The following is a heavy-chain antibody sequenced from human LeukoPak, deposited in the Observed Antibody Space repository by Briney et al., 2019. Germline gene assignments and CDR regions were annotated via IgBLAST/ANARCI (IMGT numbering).Heavy chain of an antibody. CDR2: IHPGDSET. D-gene: IGHD2-15*01. CDR1: GYRFSSYW. CDR3: VRALGYCSSGSCYYYGY. J-gene: IGHJ4*02. V-gene: IGHV5-51*01. Sequence: GESLKISCKGSGYRFSSYWIGWVRQMPGKGLEWMGIIHPGDSETRYSPSFQGQVTISADKSISTAYLQWSSLKASDTAMYYCVRALGYCSSGSCYYYGYWGQGTLVTVSS.